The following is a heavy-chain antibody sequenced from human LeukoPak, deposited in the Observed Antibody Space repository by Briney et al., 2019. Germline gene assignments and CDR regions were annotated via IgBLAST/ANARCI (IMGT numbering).Heavy chain of an antibody. D-gene: IGHD2-2*02. Sequence: GGSLRLSCAASGFTFSSYAMSWVRQAPGKGLEWVSAISGSGGSTYYADSVKGRFTISRDNSKNTLYLQMNSLRAKDTAVYYCATTPGYCSSTSCSTGYYFDYWGQGTLVTVSS. V-gene: IGHV3-23*01. J-gene: IGHJ4*02. CDR2: ISGSGGST. CDR1: GFTFSSYA. CDR3: ATTPGYCSSTSCSTGYYFDY.